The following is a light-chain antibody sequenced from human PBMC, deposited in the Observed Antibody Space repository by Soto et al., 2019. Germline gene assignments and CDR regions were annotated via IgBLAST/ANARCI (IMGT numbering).Light chain of an antibody. CDR2: GAS. J-gene: IGKJ3*01. V-gene: IGKV3-15*01. CDR3: QQYNNWPGT. CDR1: QSVSSSY. Sequence: EIVLTQSPGTLSLSPGERATLSCRASQSVSSSYLAWYQQKPGQAPRLLIYGASSRATGIPARFSGSGSGTEFTLTISSLQSEDFAVYYCQQYNNWPGTFGPGTKVDIK.